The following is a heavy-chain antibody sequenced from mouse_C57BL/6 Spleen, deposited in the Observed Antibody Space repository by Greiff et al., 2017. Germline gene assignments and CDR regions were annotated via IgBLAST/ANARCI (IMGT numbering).Heavy chain of an antibody. D-gene: IGHD1-1*01. CDR3: ARSRPIVYGAMDY. Sequence: VQLQQSGAELVKPGASVKLSCTASGFNIKHYYMHWVKQRTEQGLEWIGRIDPEDGETKYAPKFQGQATITADTSSNTAYLQLSSLTSEDTAVYYCARSRPIVYGAMDYWGQGTSVTVSS. J-gene: IGHJ4*01. V-gene: IGHV14-2*01. CDR1: GFNIKHYY. CDR2: IDPEDGET.